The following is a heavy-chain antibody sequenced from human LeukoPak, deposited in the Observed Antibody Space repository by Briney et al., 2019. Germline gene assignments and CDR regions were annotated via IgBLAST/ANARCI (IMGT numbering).Heavy chain of an antibody. Sequence: GGSLRLSCAASGFTFSSYAMSWVRQAPGKGLEWVSAISGSGGSTYYADSVKGRFTISRDNSKNTLHLQMNSLRAEDTAVYYCAKRGNTQGSGGYYFDYWGQGTLVTVSS. CDR2: ISGSGGST. D-gene: IGHD2-15*01. CDR1: GFTFSSYA. CDR3: AKRGNTQGSGGYYFDY. J-gene: IGHJ4*02. V-gene: IGHV3-23*01.